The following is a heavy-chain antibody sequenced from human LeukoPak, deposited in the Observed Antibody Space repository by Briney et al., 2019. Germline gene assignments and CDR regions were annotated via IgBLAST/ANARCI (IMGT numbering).Heavy chain of an antibody. CDR2: ISGSGGST. V-gene: IGHV3-23*01. Sequence: GGSLRLSCAASGFTFSSYAMSGVRQAPGKGLEWVSAISGSGGSTYYADSVKGRFTISRDNSKNTLYLQMNSLRAEDTAVYYCAKPPYSYDSSGYLSYWGQGTLVTVSS. D-gene: IGHD3-22*01. CDR1: GFTFSSYA. CDR3: AKPPYSYDSSGYLSY. J-gene: IGHJ4*02.